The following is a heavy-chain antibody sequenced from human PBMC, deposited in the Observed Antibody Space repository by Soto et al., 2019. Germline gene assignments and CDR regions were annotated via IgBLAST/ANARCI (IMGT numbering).Heavy chain of an antibody. CDR3: ARGSYYYGSGSYSSFDY. Sequence: SVKVSCKASGGTFSSYTISWVRQAPGQGLEWMGRIIPILGIANYAQKFQGRVTITADKSTSTAYMELSSLRSEDTAVYYCARGSYYYGSGSYSSFDYWGQGTLVTVSS. D-gene: IGHD3-10*01. J-gene: IGHJ4*02. V-gene: IGHV1-69*02. CDR2: IIPILGIA. CDR1: GGTFSSYT.